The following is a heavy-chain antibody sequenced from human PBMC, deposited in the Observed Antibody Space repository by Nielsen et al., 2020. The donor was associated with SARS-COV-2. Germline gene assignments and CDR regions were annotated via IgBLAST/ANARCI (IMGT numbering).Heavy chain of an antibody. Sequence: GESLKISCAASGFTFSSYGMHWVRQAPGKGLEWVAVIWYDGSNKYYADSVKGRFTISRDNSKNTLYLQMNSLRAEDTAVYYCASGTWSAFDIWGQGTMVTVSS. V-gene: IGHV3-33*01. CDR2: IWYDGSNK. CDR3: ASGTWSAFDI. D-gene: IGHD1-1*01. J-gene: IGHJ3*02. CDR1: GFTFSSYG.